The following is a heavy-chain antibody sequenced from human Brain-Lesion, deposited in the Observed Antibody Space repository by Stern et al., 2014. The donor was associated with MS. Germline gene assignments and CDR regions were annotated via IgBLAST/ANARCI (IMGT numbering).Heavy chain of an antibody. J-gene: IGHJ4*02. Sequence: QLQLQESGPGLVKPSQTLPLTCTVSGGSINSGGYYWSWIRQYPGQGLEWLGYIYYTGSAYYDPSLKSRLSMSIDTSKNQFSLNLNSVTAADTAVYYCARGARYSDSSGYYFYFDYWGQGTLVTVSS. CDR1: GGSINSGGYY. V-gene: IGHV4-31*03. D-gene: IGHD3-22*01. CDR3: ARGARYSDSSGYYFYFDY. CDR2: IYYTGSA.